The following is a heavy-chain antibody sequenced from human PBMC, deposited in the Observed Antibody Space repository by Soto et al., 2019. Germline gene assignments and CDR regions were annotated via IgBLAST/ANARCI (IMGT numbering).Heavy chain of an antibody. D-gene: IGHD3-10*01. CDR2: MDGSDSYT. CDR1: GYNFASYW. J-gene: IGHJ4*02. V-gene: IGHV5-10-1*01. Sequence: GESLKISCKGSGYNFASYWITWVRQMPGKGLEWRGRMDGSDSYTTYSPSFQGHVTISADKSISTAYLQWSSLRASDTAMYYCATIVRGGNLDYWGEGTLVTVSS. CDR3: ATIVRGGNLDY.